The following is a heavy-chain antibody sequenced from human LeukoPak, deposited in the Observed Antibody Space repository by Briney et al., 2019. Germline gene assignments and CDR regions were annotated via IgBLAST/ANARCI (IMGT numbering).Heavy chain of an antibody. CDR1: GFTFSSYA. D-gene: IGHD2-2*01. V-gene: IGHV3-23*01. J-gene: IGHJ4*02. Sequence: GGSLRLSCAASGFTFSSYAMSWVRQAPGKGLEWVSAISCSGGSTYYADSVKGRFTISRDNSKNTLYLQMNSLRAEDTAVYYCAKSGDIVVVPAAIHLDYWGQETLVTVSS. CDR3: AKSGDIVVVPAAIHLDY. CDR2: ISCSGGST.